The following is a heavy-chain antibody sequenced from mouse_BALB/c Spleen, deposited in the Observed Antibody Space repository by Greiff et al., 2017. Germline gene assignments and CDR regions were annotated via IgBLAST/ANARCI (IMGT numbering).Heavy chain of an antibody. CDR3: ASPHYYGPWFAY. CDR1: GFSLTSYG. V-gene: IGHV2-4-1*01. CDR2: IWSGGST. Sequence: VQLVESGPGLVQPSQSLSITCTVSGFSLTSYGVHWVRQSPGKGLEWLGVIWSGGSTDYNAAFISRLSISKDNSKSQVFFKMNSLQADDTAIYYCASPHYYGPWFAYWGQGTLVTVSA. J-gene: IGHJ3*01. D-gene: IGHD1-2*01.